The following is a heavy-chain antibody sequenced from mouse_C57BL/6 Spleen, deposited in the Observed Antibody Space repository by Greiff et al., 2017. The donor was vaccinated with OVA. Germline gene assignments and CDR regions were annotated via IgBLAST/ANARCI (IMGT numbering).Heavy chain of an antibody. D-gene: IGHD2-4*01. J-gene: IGHJ4*01. V-gene: IGHV1-82*01. CDR2: IYPGDGDT. CDR3: ARDDDYDAYAMDY. Sequence: QVQLKQSGPELVKPGASVKISCKASGYAFSSSWMNWVKQRPGKGLEWIGRIYPGDGDTNYNGKFKGKATLTADKSSSTAYMQLSSLTSEDSAVYFCARDDDYDAYAMDYWGQGTSVTVSS. CDR1: GYAFSSSW.